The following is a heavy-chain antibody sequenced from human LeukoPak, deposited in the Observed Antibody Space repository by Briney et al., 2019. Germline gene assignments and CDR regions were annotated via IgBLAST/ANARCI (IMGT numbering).Heavy chain of an antibody. CDR2: IIPILGIA. V-gene: IGHV1-69*04. D-gene: IGHD5-12*01. Sequence: SVKVSCKASGGTFSSYAISWVRQAPGQGLEWMGRIIPILGIANYAQKFQGRVTITADKSTSTAYMELSSLRSEDTAVYYCARVVASYYYYGMDVWGQGTTVTVSS. J-gene: IGHJ6*02. CDR3: ARVVASYYYYGMDV. CDR1: GGTFSSYA.